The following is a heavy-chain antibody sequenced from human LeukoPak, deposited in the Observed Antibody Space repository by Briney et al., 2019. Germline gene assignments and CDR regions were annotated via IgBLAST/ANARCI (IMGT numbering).Heavy chain of an antibody. CDR1: GFTVSSNS. V-gene: IGHV3-53*01. CDR3: ARDRAGGSGFDY. D-gene: IGHD1-1*01. Sequence: GGSLRLSCAASGFTVSSNSMSWVRQAPGKGLEWVSVIYSVGNTFDADSVRGRFTISRDNSKNTLYLQMNSLRAEDTAVYYCARDRAGGSGFDYWGQGTLITVSS. J-gene: IGHJ4*02. CDR2: IYSVGNT.